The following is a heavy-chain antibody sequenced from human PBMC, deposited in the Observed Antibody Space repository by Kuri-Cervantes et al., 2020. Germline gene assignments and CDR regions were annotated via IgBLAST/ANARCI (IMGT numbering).Heavy chain of an antibody. CDR2: IKQDGSEK. Sequence: GESLKISCEASGFTFSSYWMSWVRQAPGKGLEWVANIKQDGSEKYYVDSVKGRFTISRDNAESSLYLQMNSLRDEDTAVYYCATTVGTSHIDFDYWGQGILVTVSS. D-gene: IGHD4-23*01. CDR1: GFTFSSYW. V-gene: IGHV3-7*01. CDR3: ATTVGTSHIDFDY. J-gene: IGHJ4*02.